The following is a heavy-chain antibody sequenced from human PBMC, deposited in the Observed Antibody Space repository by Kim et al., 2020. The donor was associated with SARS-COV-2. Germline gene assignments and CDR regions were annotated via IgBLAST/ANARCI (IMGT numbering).Heavy chain of an antibody. J-gene: IGHJ5*02. V-gene: IGHV4-39*01. D-gene: IGHD3-10*01. CDR1: GGSIISISYY. CDR3: ASSWLGAVFPGCFDP. CDR2: MYNSGST. Sequence: SETLSLTCTVSGGSIISISYYRGWSRQPRGGKMGWIGSMYNSGSTYYNASQKRRVASFVETTRNQFSMKLTVASAEDTAGYYCASSWLGAVFPGCFDPWG.